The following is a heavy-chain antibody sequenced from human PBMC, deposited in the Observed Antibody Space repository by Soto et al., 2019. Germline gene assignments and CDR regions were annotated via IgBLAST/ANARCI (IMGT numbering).Heavy chain of an antibody. V-gene: IGHV1-2*02. CDR2: INPNSGGT. CDR1: GYIFTDYY. D-gene: IGHD6-13*01. CDR3: ARAGVAAAGSGECGMDV. Sequence: QVQVVQSGAEVKKPGASVKVSCKASGYIFTDYYIHWVRQAPGQGPEWMGWINPNSGGTKYAQRFQGRVTMTRDTSISTAYMELSRLRSDDTAVYFCARAGVAAAGSGECGMDVWGQGTTVTVSS. J-gene: IGHJ6*02.